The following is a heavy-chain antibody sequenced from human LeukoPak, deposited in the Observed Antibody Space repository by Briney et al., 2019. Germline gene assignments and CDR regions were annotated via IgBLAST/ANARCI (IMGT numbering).Heavy chain of an antibody. V-gene: IGHV3-9*01. Sequence: GGSLRLSCAASGFTFDDYAMHWVRQAPGKGLEWVSGISWNSGNLAYADSVKGRFTISRDNAKNTLYLQMSSLRAEDTAVYYCAKSIAAAGKALFDYWGQGTLVTVSS. CDR3: AKSIAAAGKALFDY. CDR1: GFTFDDYA. D-gene: IGHD6-13*01. J-gene: IGHJ4*02. CDR2: ISWNSGNL.